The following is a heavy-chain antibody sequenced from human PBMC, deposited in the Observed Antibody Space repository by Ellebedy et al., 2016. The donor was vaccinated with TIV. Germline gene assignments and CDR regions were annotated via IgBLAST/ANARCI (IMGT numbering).Heavy chain of an antibody. CDR1: GGSISSSSYY. CDR3: ARQGGSSD. V-gene: IGHV4-39*01. D-gene: IGHD1-26*01. Sequence: MPSETLSLTCTVSGGSISSSSYYWGWIRQPPGKGLEWIGSIYYSGSTYYNPYLKSRVTISVDTSKNQFSLKLSSVTAADTAVYYCARQGGSSDWGQGTLVTVSS. CDR2: IYYSGST. J-gene: IGHJ4*02.